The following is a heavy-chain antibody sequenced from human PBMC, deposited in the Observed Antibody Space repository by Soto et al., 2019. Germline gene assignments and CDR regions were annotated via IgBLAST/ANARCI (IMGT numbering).Heavy chain of an antibody. CDR2: ISWNSGSI. D-gene: IGHD6-6*01. J-gene: IGHJ4*02. V-gene: IGHV3-9*01. CDR3: AKDRFEYSSSSLAAPFDY. CDR1: GFTFDDYA. Sequence: GGSLRLSCAASGFTFDDYAMHWVRQAPGKGLEWVSGISWNSGSIGYADSVKGRFTISRDNAKNSLYLQMNSLRAEDTALYYCAKDRFEYSSSSLAAPFDYWGQGTLVTVSS.